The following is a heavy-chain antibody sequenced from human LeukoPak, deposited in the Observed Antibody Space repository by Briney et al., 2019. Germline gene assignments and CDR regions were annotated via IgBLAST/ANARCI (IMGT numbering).Heavy chain of an antibody. V-gene: IGHV1-2*02. CDR3: ARVLNVMTTVATTVYT. D-gene: IGHD4-17*01. J-gene: IGHJ5*02. CDR1: GYTFTGYY. CDR2: INPNSGGT. Sequence: ASVKVSCKASGYTFTGYYMHWVRQAPGQGLEGMGWINPNSGGTNYAQKFQGRVTMTRDTSISTAYMELSRLRSDDTAVYYCARVLNVMTTVATTVYTCGEGTLVTVSS.